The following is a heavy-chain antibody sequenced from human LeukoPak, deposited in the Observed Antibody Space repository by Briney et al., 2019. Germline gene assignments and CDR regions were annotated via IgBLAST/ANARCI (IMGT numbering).Heavy chain of an antibody. CDR1: GYSISSGYY. CDR2: ISGSGGST. Sequence: PSETLSLTCTVSGYSISSGYYWGWIRPPPGKGLEWVSAISGSGGSTYYADSVKGRFTISRDNSTNTLYLQMNSLRAEDTAVYYCALSTSCYTGRWFDPWGQGTLVTVSS. V-gene: IGHV3-23*01. J-gene: IGHJ5*02. D-gene: IGHD2-2*02. CDR3: ALSTSCYTGRWFDP.